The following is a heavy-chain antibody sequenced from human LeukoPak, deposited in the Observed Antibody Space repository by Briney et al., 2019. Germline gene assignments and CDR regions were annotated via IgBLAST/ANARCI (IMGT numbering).Heavy chain of an antibody. J-gene: IGHJ4*02. Sequence: GGSLRLSCAASGFTFSNAWMSWVRQAPGKGLEGVANINEDGSEKYYVDSVKGRFTISRDHAENSLYLQMNSMRAEDTAVYYCARDFLRGGASTFDYWGQGTLVTVSS. D-gene: IGHD1-26*01. V-gene: IGHV3-7*01. CDR2: INEDGSEK. CDR1: GFTFSNAW. CDR3: ARDFLRGGASTFDY.